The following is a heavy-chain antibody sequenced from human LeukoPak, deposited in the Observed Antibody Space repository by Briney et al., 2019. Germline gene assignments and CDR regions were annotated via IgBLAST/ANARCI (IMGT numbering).Heavy chain of an antibody. Sequence: ASVKVSCKASGYTFTSYGISWVRQAPGQGLEWMGWISAYNGNTNYAQKLQGRVTMTTDTSTSTVYMELRSLRSDDTAVYYCARDKSAIFGVVTRGWFDPWGQGTLVTVSS. J-gene: IGHJ5*02. V-gene: IGHV1-18*01. CDR2: ISAYNGNT. D-gene: IGHD3-3*01. CDR1: GYTFTSYG. CDR3: ARDKSAIFGVVTRGWFDP.